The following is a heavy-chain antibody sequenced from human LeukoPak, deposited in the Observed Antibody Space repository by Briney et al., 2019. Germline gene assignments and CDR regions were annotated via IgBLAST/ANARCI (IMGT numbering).Heavy chain of an antibody. CDR2: ISYDGSNK. Sequence: PGGSLRLSCAASGFTFSSYGMHWVRQAPRKGLEWVAVISYDGSNKYYADSVKGRFTISRDNSKNTLYLQMNSLRAEDTAVYYCAKTGEMATSLDYWGQGTLVTVSS. V-gene: IGHV3-30*18. CDR3: AKTGEMATSLDY. CDR1: GFTFSSYG. J-gene: IGHJ4*02. D-gene: IGHD5-24*01.